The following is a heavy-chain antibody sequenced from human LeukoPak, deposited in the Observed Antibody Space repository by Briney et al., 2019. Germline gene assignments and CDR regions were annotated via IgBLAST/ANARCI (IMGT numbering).Heavy chain of an antibody. CDR2: IYYSGST. CDR3: ARQTLWFGELNTYYYGMDV. J-gene: IGHJ6*02. CDR1: GGSLRCDRYY. Sequence: SETLPLTCTVSGGSLRCDRYYGRWLRQPPGKGLEWLGYIYYSGSTNDSPSLKSRVTISVDTSKNQFSLKLSSVTAADTAVYYCARQTLWFGELNTYYYGMDVWGQGTTVTVSS. V-gene: IGHV4-61*01. D-gene: IGHD3-10*01.